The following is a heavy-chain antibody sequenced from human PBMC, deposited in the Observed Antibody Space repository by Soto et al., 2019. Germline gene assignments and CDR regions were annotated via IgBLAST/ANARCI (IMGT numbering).Heavy chain of an antibody. D-gene: IGHD2-15*01. CDR3: AKEHRFCSGGSCAIDF. Sequence: QVQLVQSGAEMKKPGASVKVSCKASGYTFTVSYIHWMRQAPGQGFEWMGWFNPNTGATHYAQKFQGSVTMTRDTSISTAYMELSRLRSDDTAVYYCAKEHRFCSGGSCAIDFWGQGTLVTVSS. J-gene: IGHJ4*02. CDR1: GYTFTVSY. V-gene: IGHV1-2*02. CDR2: FNPNTGAT.